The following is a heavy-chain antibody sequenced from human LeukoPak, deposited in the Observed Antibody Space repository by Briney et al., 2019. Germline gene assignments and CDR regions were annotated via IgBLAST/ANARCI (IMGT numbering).Heavy chain of an antibody. CDR2: ISSSSSYI. CDR1: GFRFDDYS. CDR3: AREKGYYYDSSGPFDY. Sequence: PGGSLRLSCAASGFRFDDYSMTWVRQAPGKGLEWVSSISSSSSYIYYADSVKGRFTISRDNAKNSLYLQMNSLRAEDTAVYYCAREKGYYYDSSGPFDYWGQGTLVTVSS. D-gene: IGHD3-22*01. J-gene: IGHJ4*02. V-gene: IGHV3-21*01.